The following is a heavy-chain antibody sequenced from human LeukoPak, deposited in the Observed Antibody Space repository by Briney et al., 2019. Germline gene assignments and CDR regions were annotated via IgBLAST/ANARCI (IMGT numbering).Heavy chain of an antibody. D-gene: IGHD3-10*01. J-gene: IGHJ5*02. CDR3: ARDMRGLGDWLDP. V-gene: IGHV4-59*01. CDR1: GGSISSYY. CDR2: IYYSGTT. Sequence: SETLSLTCTVSGGSISSYYWSWIRQPPGKGLEWIGYIYYSGTTNYNPSHNPSLKSRVTISVDTSKNQFALRLSSVTAADTAVYYCARDMRGLGDWLDPWGQGTLVTVSS.